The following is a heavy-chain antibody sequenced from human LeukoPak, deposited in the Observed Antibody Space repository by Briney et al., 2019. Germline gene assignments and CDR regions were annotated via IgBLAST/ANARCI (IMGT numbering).Heavy chain of an antibody. Sequence: GRSLRLSCAASGFTFSSYAMHWVRQAPGKGLEWVAVISYDGSNKYYADSVKGRFTISRDNSKNTLYLQMNSLRAEDTAVYYCAKRVFEDYGSGSYYIYHVVFDYWGQGTLVTVSS. CDR2: ISYDGSNK. CDR3: AKRVFEDYGSGSYYIYHVVFDY. V-gene: IGHV3-30-3*02. CDR1: GFTFSSYA. D-gene: IGHD3-10*01. J-gene: IGHJ4*02.